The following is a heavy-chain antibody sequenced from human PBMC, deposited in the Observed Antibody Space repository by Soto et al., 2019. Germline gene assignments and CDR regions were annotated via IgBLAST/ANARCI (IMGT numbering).Heavy chain of an antibody. CDR3: ARDLGGPDY. V-gene: IGHV3-74*01. CDR2: IPSDGRDV. Sequence: PGGSLRLSCEASGFNFRDFWMHWVRQPPGKGPEWVSNIPSDGRDVSYADSVRGRFTISRDIARNTLSLQMNSLRADDTAVYYCARDLGGPDYWGRGTSVTVSS. D-gene: IGHD3-16*01. J-gene: IGHJ4*02. CDR1: GFNFRDFW.